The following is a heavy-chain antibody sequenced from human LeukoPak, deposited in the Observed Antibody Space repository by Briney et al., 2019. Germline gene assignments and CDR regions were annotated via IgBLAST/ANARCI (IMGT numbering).Heavy chain of an antibody. D-gene: IGHD2-2*01. CDR3: ARIMPPSLNWFDP. V-gene: IGHV1-2*02. CDR2: INPDSNDS. CDR1: GYTFTGYY. J-gene: IGHJ5*02. Sequence: ASVKVSCKTSGYTFTGYYVHWVRQAPGQGLEWIGWINPDSNDSIYAQKFQGRVTLTTDTSINTAYMELTRLTSDDTAVYYCARIMPPSLNWFDPWGQGTLVTVSS.